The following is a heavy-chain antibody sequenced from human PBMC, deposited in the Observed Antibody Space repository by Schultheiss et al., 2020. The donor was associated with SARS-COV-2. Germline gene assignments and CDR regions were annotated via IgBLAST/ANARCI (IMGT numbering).Heavy chain of an antibody. CDR1: GFTFSSYA. Sequence: GGSLRLSCAASGFTFSSYAMHWVRQAPGKGLEYVSAISSNGGSTYYANSVKGRFTISRDNSKNTLYLQMGSLRAEDMAVYYCARGRRYSYGFSDYWGQGTLVTAPQ. CDR2: ISSNGGST. D-gene: IGHD5-18*01. CDR3: ARGRRYSYGFSDY. J-gene: IGHJ4*02. V-gene: IGHV3-64*01.